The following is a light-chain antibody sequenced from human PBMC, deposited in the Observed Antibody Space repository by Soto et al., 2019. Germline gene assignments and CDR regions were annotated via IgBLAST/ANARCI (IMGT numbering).Light chain of an antibody. V-gene: IGKV2D-29*02. CDR1: QSLLPSAGKTY. Sequence: DIVMTQTPLSLSVTPGQPPSISCKSSQSLLPSAGKTYLYWYLQKPDQSPQLLIHEVSNRFSGVPDRCSGSGSGTDSTLKISRVEAEDVGVYYCIESIQLPPRYTFGQGTKLEIK. CDR3: IESIQLPPRYT. CDR2: EVS. J-gene: IGKJ2*01.